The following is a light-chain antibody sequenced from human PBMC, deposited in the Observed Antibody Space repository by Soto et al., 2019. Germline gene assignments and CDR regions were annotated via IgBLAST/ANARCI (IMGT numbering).Light chain of an antibody. CDR1: SSEVGTYDL. Sequence: QSVLTQPASVSGSPGQSITISCTGTSSEVGTYDLVSWYQQHPGKAPKLIIYEVNKRPSGDSNRFSGSKSGNTASLTISGLQAEDEADYYCSSYANSRTFVFGTGTKVTVL. CDR2: EVN. CDR3: SSYANSRTFV. J-gene: IGLJ1*01. V-gene: IGLV2-23*02.